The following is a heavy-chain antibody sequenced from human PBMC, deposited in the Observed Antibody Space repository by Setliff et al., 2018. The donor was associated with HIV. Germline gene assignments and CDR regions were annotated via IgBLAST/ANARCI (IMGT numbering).Heavy chain of an antibody. D-gene: IGHD3-10*01. CDR3: ARYGHFANHFDY. CDR1: CSPFTSYG. Sequence: ASVKVSCKSSCSPFTSYGVSWVRPAPGQGLEWMGWVHPYTVAPKNAQKFQGRVAMTTDPSTATGFMELRSLRSDDTAVYYGARYGHFANHFDYWGQGT. V-gene: IGHV1-18*01. CDR2: VHPYTVAP. J-gene: IGHJ4*02.